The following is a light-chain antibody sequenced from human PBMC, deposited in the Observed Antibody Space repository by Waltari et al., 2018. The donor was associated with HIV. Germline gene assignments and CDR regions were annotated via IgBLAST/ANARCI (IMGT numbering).Light chain of an antibody. J-gene: IGKJ2*03. V-gene: IGKV3-20*01. CDR2: GAS. Sequence: IVLTQSPGTLSLYPGKRATLSCRASQSVINNYLAWYQQKPGTAPRLLIYGASIRATGIPDRVSGSGSGTDFTLTISRLKTEDFAVYYCQLYGGSPPYSFGRGTKLEIK. CDR1: QSVINNY. CDR3: QLYGGSPPYS.